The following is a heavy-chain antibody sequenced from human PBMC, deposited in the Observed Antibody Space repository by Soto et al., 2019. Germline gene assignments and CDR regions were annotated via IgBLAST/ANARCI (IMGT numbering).Heavy chain of an antibody. J-gene: IGHJ6*02. D-gene: IGHD6-13*01. Sequence: ASVKVSCKASGYTFTSYGISWVRQAPGQGPEWMGWISAYNGNTNYAQKLQGRVTMTTDTSTSTAYMELRSLRSDDTAVYYCASLFPRSSSWYPYYYGMDVWGQGTTVTVSS. CDR3: ASLFPRSSSWYPYYYGMDV. V-gene: IGHV1-18*01. CDR1: GYTFTSYG. CDR2: ISAYNGNT.